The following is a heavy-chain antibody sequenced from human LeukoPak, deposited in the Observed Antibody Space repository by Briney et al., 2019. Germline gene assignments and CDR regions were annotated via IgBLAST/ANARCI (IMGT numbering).Heavy chain of an antibody. J-gene: IGHJ3*02. D-gene: IGHD3-22*01. Sequence: GGSLRLPCAASGFTFSSYWMSWVRQAPGKGLEWVANIKQDGSEKYYVDSVKGRFTISRDNAKNSLYLQMNSLRAEDTAVYYCARDLYSSGYGAFDIWGQGTMVTVSS. CDR1: GFTFSSYW. V-gene: IGHV3-7*01. CDR3: ARDLYSSGYGAFDI. CDR2: IKQDGSEK.